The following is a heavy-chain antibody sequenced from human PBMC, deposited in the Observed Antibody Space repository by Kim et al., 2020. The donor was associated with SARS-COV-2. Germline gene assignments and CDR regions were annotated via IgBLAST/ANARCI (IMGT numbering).Heavy chain of an antibody. CDR1: GFTFSSYG. J-gene: IGHJ4*02. D-gene: IGHD6-19*01. CDR3: ARDFTGVDSSGDY. Sequence: GGSLRLSCAASGFTFSSYGMHWVRQAPGKGLEWVAVIWYDGSNKYYVDSVKGRFTISRDNSKNTLYLQMNSLRAEDTAVYYCARDFTGVDSSGDYWGQGTLVTVSS. V-gene: IGHV3-33*01. CDR2: IWYDGSNK.